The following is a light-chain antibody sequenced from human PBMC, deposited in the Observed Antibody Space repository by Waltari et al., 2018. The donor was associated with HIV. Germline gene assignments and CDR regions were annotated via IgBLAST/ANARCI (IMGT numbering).Light chain of an antibody. Sequence: QSVLPQPPSASGTPGQRITISCSGSSSKLGSNYVHWSQHLPGTAPKLLIYMNNQRASGVPDRFSGSKSGTSASLAISGLRSEDEADYYCAAWDDSLSGSWVFGGGTKLTVL. CDR3: AAWDDSLSGSWV. CDR2: MNN. J-gene: IGLJ3*02. V-gene: IGLV1-47*01. CDR1: SSKLGSNY.